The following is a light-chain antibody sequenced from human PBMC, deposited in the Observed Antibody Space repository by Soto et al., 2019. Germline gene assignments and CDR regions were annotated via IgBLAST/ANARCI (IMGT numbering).Light chain of an antibody. CDR2: EVR. J-gene: IGLJ1*01. CDR3: SSYGSYTYV. CDR1: SSDVGGYNY. V-gene: IGLV2-14*01. Sequence: QSALTQPASVSGSPGQSITISCTGTSSDVGGYNYVSWYRQHPGKAPKLMIYEVRNRPSGVSNRFSGSKSGNTASLTISGLQAEDEADYYCSSYGSYTYVFGQGTKVTVL.